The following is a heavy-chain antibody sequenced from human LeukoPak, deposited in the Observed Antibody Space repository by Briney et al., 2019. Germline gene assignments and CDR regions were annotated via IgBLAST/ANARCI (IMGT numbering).Heavy chain of an antibody. D-gene: IGHD4-17*01. CDR2: ISYSGST. CDR3: ARTNGYGDYYYYMDV. CDR1: GGSISSSDYY. J-gene: IGHJ6*03. Sequence: SETLSLTCTVSGGSISSSDYYWGWLRQPPGKGLEWIGSISYSGSTYYKPSLKSRVTISRDTSKNEFSLKLNSVTAADTAVYYCARTNGYGDYYYYMDVWGKGTTVTVSS. V-gene: IGHV4-39*07.